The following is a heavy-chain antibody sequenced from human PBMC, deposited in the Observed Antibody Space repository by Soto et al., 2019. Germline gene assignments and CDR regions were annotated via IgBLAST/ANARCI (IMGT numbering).Heavy chain of an antibody. Sequence: SETLSLTCTVSGGSISSSSYYWGWIRQPPGKGLEWIGSIYYSGSTYYNPSLKSRVTISVDTSKNQFSLKLSSVTAADTAVYYCERKGSAQYDFDYWGQGTLVTVSS. D-gene: IGHD3-10*01. J-gene: IGHJ4*02. CDR1: GGSISSSSYY. CDR3: ERKGSAQYDFDY. CDR2: IYYSGST. V-gene: IGHV4-39*01.